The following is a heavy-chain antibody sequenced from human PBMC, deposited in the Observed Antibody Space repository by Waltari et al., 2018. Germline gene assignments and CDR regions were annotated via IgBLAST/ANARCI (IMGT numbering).Heavy chain of an antibody. Sequence: QVQLVESGGDVVQPGVSLRLSCAASGFTFSSYGMLWVRQAPGKVLVWCAFVRYDGTNEYYADSVKGRFTISRDNSKNMLYLQMNSLRAEDTAVYHCAGDDYGGIPIAYWGQGTLVTVSS. V-gene: IGHV3-30*02. D-gene: IGHD4-17*01. CDR3: AGDDYGGIPIAY. CDR2: VRYDGTNE. CDR1: GFTFSSYG. J-gene: IGHJ4*02.